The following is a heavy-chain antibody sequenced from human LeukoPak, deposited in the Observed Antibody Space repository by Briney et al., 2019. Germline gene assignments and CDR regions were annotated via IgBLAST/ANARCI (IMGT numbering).Heavy chain of an antibody. V-gene: IGHV1-69*06. CDR1: GGTFSSYA. CDR2: IIPIFGTA. CDR3: ARGIQGSGSYNY. D-gene: IGHD3-10*01. Sequence: ASVKVSCKASGGTFSSYAISWVRQAPGQGLEWMGGIIPIFGTANYAQKFQGRVTITADKSTSTAYMELSSLRSEDTAVYYCARGIQGSGSYNYWGQGTLVTVSS. J-gene: IGHJ4*02.